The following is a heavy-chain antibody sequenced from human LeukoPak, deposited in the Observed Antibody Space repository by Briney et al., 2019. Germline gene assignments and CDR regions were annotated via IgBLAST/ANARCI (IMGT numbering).Heavy chain of an antibody. J-gene: IGHJ4*02. CDR3: ARARWTSTVTTYYLDF. CDR2: INAGNGKT. Sequence: ASVKVSCKASGYIFTDYAIQWVRQAPGQGLEWMGWINAGNGKTKYSQKFQGRVTINRDTSASTAYMELSGLRSDDTAVYYCARARWTSTVTTYYLDFWGQGTLVTVSS. V-gene: IGHV1-3*01. CDR1: GYIFTDYA. D-gene: IGHD4-17*01.